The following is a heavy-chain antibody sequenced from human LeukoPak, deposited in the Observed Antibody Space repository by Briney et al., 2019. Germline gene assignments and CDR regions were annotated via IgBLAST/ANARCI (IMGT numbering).Heavy chain of an antibody. CDR3: ARGVEPLAANTLAY. CDR1: GFTVITND. V-gene: IGHV3-53*01. CDR2: LYSDGNT. Sequence: PGWSLRLSCAASGFTVITNDMTWVRQAPGKGLGWVSVLYSDGNTKYADSVQGRFTISRDNSKNTLYLEMNSLSPDDTAVYYCARGVEPLAANTLAYWGQGTLVTVSS. D-gene: IGHD1-14*01. J-gene: IGHJ4*02.